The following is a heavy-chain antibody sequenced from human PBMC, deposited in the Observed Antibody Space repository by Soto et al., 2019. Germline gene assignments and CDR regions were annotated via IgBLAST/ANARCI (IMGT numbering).Heavy chain of an antibody. CDR3: ARQSGQLELSFDD. V-gene: IGHV4-59*08. D-gene: IGHD1-1*01. CDR1: GGSISSYY. Sequence: SETLSLTCTVSGGSISSYYWSWIRQPPGKGLEWIGYIYYSGSTNYNPSLKSRATISVDTSKNQFSLKLSSVTAADTAVYYCARQSGQLELSFDDWGQGTLVTVSS. J-gene: IGHJ4*02. CDR2: IYYSGST.